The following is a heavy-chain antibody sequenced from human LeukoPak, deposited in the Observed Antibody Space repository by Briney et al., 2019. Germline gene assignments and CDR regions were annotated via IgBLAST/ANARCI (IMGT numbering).Heavy chain of an antibody. CDR3: ARGHVGATDFDY. CDR1: GYTFTGYY. D-gene: IGHD1-26*01. CDR2: INPNSGGT. V-gene: IGHV1-2*02. J-gene: IGHJ4*02. Sequence: ASVKVSCKASGYTFTGYYMHWVRQAPGQGPEWMGWINPNSGGTNYAQKFQGRVTTTRDMSINTAYMELSRLRSDDTAVYYCARGHVGATDFDYWGQGTLVTVSS.